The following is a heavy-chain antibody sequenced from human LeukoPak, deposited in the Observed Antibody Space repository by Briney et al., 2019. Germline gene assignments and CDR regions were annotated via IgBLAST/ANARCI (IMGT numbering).Heavy chain of an antibody. V-gene: IGHV6-1*01. CDR3: ASSGNYRFDY. CDR1: GDIVSSNSAS. Sequence: SQTLSLTCVISGDIVSSNSASWNWIRQSPSRGLEWLGRTYYRSKWYNDYAVSVKSRIIINPDTSKNQFSLQLNSVTPEDTAVYYCASSGNYRFDYWGQGTLVTVSS. J-gene: IGHJ4*02. CDR2: TYYRSKWYN. D-gene: IGHD3-16*02.